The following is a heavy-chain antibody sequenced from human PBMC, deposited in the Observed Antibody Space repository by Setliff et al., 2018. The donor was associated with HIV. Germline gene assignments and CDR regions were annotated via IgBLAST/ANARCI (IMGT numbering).Heavy chain of an antibody. Sequence: GSLRLSCVASGFTFNNYWMNWVRQPPGKGLEWIGEIYHSGSTNFNPSLKSRVTISVDTSKNQFSLKLSSVTAADTAVYYRARGGLTAAGTLLLVGYFDYWGQGTLVTVSS. J-gene: IGHJ4*02. CDR3: ARGGLTAAGTLLLVGYFDY. CDR1: GFTFNNYW. V-gene: IGHV4-4*02. CDR2: IYHSGST. D-gene: IGHD6-13*01.